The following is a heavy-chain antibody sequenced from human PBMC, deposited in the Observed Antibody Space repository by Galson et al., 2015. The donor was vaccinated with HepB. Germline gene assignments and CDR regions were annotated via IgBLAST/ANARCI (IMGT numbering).Heavy chain of an antibody. CDR2: ISSSSSYI. CDR1: GFTFSSYS. CDR3: ARVPGRGYSYGLVYYGMDV. Sequence: SLRLSCAASGFTFSSYSMNWVRQAPGKGLEWVSSISSSSSYIYYADSVKGRFTISRDNAKNSLYLQMNSLRAEDTAVYYCARVPGRGYSYGLVYYGMDVWGQGTTVTVSS. V-gene: IGHV3-21*01. J-gene: IGHJ6*02. D-gene: IGHD5-18*01.